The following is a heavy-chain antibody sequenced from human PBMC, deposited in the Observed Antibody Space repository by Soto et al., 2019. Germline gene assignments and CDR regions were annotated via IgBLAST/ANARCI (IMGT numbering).Heavy chain of an antibody. CDR1: GGSFSGYY. Sequence: SETLSLTCAVYGGSFSGYYWSWIRQPPGKGLEWIGEINHSGSTNYNPSLKSRVTISVDTSKNQFSLKLSSVTAADTAVYYCARGILIIAAAGTGYYYYGMDVWGQGTTVTVSS. CDR3: ARGILIIAAAGTGYYYYGMDV. CDR2: INHSGST. J-gene: IGHJ6*02. V-gene: IGHV4-34*01. D-gene: IGHD6-13*01.